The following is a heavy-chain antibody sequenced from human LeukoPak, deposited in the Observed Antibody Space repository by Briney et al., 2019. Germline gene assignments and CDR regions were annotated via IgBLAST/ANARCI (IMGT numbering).Heavy chain of an antibody. V-gene: IGHV1-18*01. J-gene: IGHJ4*02. CDR1: GYTFTSYG. CDR2: ISAYNGNT. CDR3: ARVAQAYSALYYFDY. D-gene: IGHD2-21*01. Sequence: GASVKVSCKASGYTFTSYGISWVRQAPGQGLEWMGWISAYNGNTNYAQKLQGRVTMTTDTSTSTAYMELSSLRSEDTAVYYCARVAQAYSALYYFDYWGQGTLVTVSS.